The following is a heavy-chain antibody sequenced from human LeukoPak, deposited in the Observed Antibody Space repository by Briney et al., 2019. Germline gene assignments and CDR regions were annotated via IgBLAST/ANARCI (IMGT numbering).Heavy chain of an antibody. Sequence: SETLSLTCAVYGGSFSGYYWSWIRQPPGKGLEWIGEINHSGSTKYNPSLKSRVTISVDTSKNQFSLKLSSVTAADTAVYYCARSRIVGASPPNYWGQGTLVTVSS. CDR3: ARSRIVGASPPNY. CDR1: GGSFSGYY. V-gene: IGHV4-34*01. D-gene: IGHD1-26*01. CDR2: INHSGST. J-gene: IGHJ4*02.